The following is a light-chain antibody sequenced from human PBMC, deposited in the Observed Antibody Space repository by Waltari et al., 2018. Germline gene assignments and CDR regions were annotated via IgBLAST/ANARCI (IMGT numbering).Light chain of an antibody. CDR1: NSNIGNNA. V-gene: IGLV1-36*01. CDR3: ATWDDTLSGWV. Sequence: QSVLTQPPSVSGVPRQRVTISCSGSNSNIGNNAVAWYQQIPGRAPKPLIYYNDLLSSGVSDRFAGSKSGSSASLAISGLQSEDEADYYCATWDDTLSGWVFGGGTKLTVL. J-gene: IGLJ3*02. CDR2: YND.